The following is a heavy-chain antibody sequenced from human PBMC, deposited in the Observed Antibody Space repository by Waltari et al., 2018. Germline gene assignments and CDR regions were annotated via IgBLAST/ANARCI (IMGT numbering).Heavy chain of an antibody. D-gene: IGHD4-17*01. CDR2: IYYSGST. CDR1: GGSISSSSYY. J-gene: IGHJ4*02. CDR3: ARHESTDDY. V-gene: IGHV4-39*01. Sequence: QLQLQESGPGLVKPSETLSLTCTVSGGSISSSSYYWGWIRQPPGKGLEWIGSIYYSGSTSYNPSLKRRVTISVDTSKNQFSLKLSSVTAADTAVYYCARHESTDDYWGQGTLVTVSS.